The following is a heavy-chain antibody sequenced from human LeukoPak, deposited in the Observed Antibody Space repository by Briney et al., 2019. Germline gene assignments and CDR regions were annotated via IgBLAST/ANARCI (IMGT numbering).Heavy chain of an antibody. CDR2: INHSGST. CDR1: GGSFSGYY. Sequence: PSETLSLTCAVYGGSFSGYYWNWIRQPPGKGLEWIGEINHSGSTNYNPYPKSRITISVDTSKNPFTLNLSSVTATDKAVYFCARRYSSSWYARGYFGYWGQGTLVTVSS. CDR3: ARRYSSSWYARGYFGY. V-gene: IGHV4-34*01. D-gene: IGHD6-13*01. J-gene: IGHJ4*02.